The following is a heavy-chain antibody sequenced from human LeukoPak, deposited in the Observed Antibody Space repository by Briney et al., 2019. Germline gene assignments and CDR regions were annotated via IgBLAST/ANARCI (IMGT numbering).Heavy chain of an antibody. V-gene: IGHV3-33*01. CDR2: IWYDGSKQ. J-gene: IGHJ4*02. CDR1: GFTFSHYG. CDR3: ARDLSYGSGEF. Sequence: SGGSLRLSCAGSGFTFSHYGIYWVRQAPGKGLEWVAAIWYDGSKQLHRDAVKGRFTISRDDSKNTVFLQMNSLRAEDTAVYFCARDLSYGSGEFWGQGTLVTVSS. D-gene: IGHD3-10*01.